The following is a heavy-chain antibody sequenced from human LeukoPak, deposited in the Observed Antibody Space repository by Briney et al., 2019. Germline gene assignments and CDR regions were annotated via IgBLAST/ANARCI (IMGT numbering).Heavy chain of an antibody. Sequence: GASVKVSCKASGGTFSSYAISWVRQAPGQGLEWMGGIIPIFGTANYAQKFQGRVTITADESTSTAYMELSSLRSEDTAVYYCARENRGIAYCGGDCRRRQDYYYYYGMDVWGQGTTVTVSS. D-gene: IGHD2-21*02. CDR2: IIPIFGTA. CDR3: ARENRGIAYCGGDCRRRQDYYYYYGMDV. J-gene: IGHJ6*02. CDR1: GGTFSSYA. V-gene: IGHV1-69*13.